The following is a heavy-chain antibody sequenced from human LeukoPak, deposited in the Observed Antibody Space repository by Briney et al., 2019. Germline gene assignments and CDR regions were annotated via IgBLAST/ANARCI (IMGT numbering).Heavy chain of an antibody. CDR2: IYYSGGT. CDR3: ARAGRQDSSGYYFSY. CDR1: GGSISSYY. V-gene: IGHV4-59*01. J-gene: IGHJ4*02. Sequence: SETLSLTCTVSGGSISSYYWSWIRQPPGKGLEWIGYIYYSGGTNYNPSLKSRVTISVDTSKNQFSLKLSSVTAADTAVYYCARAGRQDSSGYYFSYWGQGTLVTVSS. D-gene: IGHD3-22*01.